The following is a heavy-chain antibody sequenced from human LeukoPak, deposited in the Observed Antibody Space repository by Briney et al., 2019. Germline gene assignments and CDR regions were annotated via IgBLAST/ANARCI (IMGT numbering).Heavy chain of an antibody. CDR1: GFTFSSCD. Sequence: LTGRSLRLSCAASGFTFSSCDMHWVRQAPGKRLEWVAFISYDGRKKYYADSVKGRFTISRDNSKNTVSLQMSSLRAEDRAVYFCARDPFSTVVASPIDYWGQGTLVTVSS. D-gene: IGHD4-23*01. CDR3: ARDPFSTVVASPIDY. J-gene: IGHJ4*02. V-gene: IGHV3-30*04. CDR2: ISYDGRKK.